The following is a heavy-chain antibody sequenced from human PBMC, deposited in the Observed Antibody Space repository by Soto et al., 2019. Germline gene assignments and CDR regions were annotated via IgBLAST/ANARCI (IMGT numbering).Heavy chain of an antibody. CDR1: GYTFTSYG. D-gene: IGHD3-16*02. J-gene: IGHJ3*02. CDR2: ISAYNGNT. Sequence: ASVKVSGKASGYTFTSYGISWVRQAPGQGLEWMGWISAYNGNTNYAQKLQGRVTMTTDTSTSTAYMELRSLRSDDTAVYYCARGPSYDYVWGSYRYGGDDAFDIWGQGTMVTVSS. V-gene: IGHV1-18*04. CDR3: ARGPSYDYVWGSYRYGGDDAFDI.